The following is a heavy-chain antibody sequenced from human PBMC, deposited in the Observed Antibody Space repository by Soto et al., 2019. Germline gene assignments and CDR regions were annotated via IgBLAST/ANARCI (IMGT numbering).Heavy chain of an antibody. J-gene: IGHJ4*02. CDR1: GYTFTGYY. D-gene: IGHD1-1*01. V-gene: IGHV1-2*02. Sequence: GALVNGSSKGYGYTFTGYYMHWVRQTAGQGLEWMGCINHNSGGTNYAQKFQGRVTMTRDTSISTAYMELSTLRSDDTAVYYCARDNPAGNGVLDHWGLGNLVTVSS. CDR3: ARDNPAGNGVLDH. CDR2: INHNSGGT.